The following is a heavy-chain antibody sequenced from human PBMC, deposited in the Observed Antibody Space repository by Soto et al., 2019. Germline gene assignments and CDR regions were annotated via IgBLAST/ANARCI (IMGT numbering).Heavy chain of an antibody. CDR2: ISGSGSST. J-gene: IGHJ4*02. CDR3: ARAWGIES. CDR1: GFTFSSYT. D-gene: IGHD1-26*01. Sequence: EVQLLESGGGLVEPGGSRRLSCAASGFTFSSYTMSWVRQAPGKGLEWGSTISGSGSSTYSADSVKGRFTISRDNCKKTLYLQMNSLGVEGTAMYYCARAWGIESWGQGTLVTVSS. V-gene: IGHV3-23*01.